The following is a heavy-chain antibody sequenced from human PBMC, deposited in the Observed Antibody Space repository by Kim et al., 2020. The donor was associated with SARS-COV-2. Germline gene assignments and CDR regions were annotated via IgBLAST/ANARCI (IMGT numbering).Heavy chain of an antibody. V-gene: IGHV3-74*01. CDR3: NGDPEYFQD. CDR1: GSTLTGYW. CDR2: LNSDGETT. D-gene: IGHD3-10*01. J-gene: IGHJ1*01. Sequence: GGSLRLSCAAAGSTLTGYWMHWVRQAPGKGLVCVSRLNSDGETTTYADSVKGRFIVSRDDAKNTLYLQMNSLRAEDTGVYYCNGDPEYFQDWGQGTLVTVSS.